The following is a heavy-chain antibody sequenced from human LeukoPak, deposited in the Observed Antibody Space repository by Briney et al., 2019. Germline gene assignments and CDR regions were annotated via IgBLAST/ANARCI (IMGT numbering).Heavy chain of an antibody. V-gene: IGHV1-69*05. D-gene: IGHD1-26*01. CDR1: GGTFSSYA. CDR2: IIPIFGTA. J-gene: IGHJ4*02. CDR3: ARGGRSGSYQALPLDY. Sequence: ASVKVSCKASGGTFSSYAISWVRQAPGQGLEWMGGIIPIFGTANYAQKFQGRVTITTDESTSTAYMELSSLRSEDTAVYYCARGGRSGSYQALPLDYWGQGTLVTVSS.